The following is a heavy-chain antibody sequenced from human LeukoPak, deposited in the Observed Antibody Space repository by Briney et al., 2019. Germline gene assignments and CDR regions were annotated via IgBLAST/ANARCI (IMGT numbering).Heavy chain of an antibody. Sequence: ASVKVSCKASGYAFTSYYMHWVRQAPGQGLEWMGWISAYNGNTNYAQKLQGRVTMTTDTSTSTAYMELRSLRSDDTAVYYCARSLQDIVVVPAAMNGYYYMDVWGKGTTVTVSS. J-gene: IGHJ6*03. CDR3: ARSLQDIVVVPAAMNGYYYMDV. V-gene: IGHV1-18*04. CDR2: ISAYNGNT. D-gene: IGHD2-2*01. CDR1: GYAFTSYY.